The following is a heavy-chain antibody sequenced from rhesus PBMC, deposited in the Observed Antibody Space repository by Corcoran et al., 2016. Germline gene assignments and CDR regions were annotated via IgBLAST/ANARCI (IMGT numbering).Heavy chain of an antibody. V-gene: IGHV1-200*01. CDR2: INPSNGNT. CDR1: GYPFTSYS. D-gene: IGHD4-23*01. Sequence: QVQLVQSGAEVKKPGASVKLSCKASGYPFTSYSINWVRQASGQGLEWMEGINPSNGNTGYAQKLQGRVTMTRDTSTSTAYMELSSLRSEDTAVYYCARGYSNYAFDSWGQGVLVTVSS. J-gene: IGHJ4*01. CDR3: ARGYSNYAFDS.